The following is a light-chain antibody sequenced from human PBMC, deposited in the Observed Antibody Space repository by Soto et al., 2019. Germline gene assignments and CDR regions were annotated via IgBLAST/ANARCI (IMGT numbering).Light chain of an antibody. CDR2: GAS. J-gene: IGKJ5*01. CDR3: QQYNNWPSIT. Sequence: EIVMTQSPATLSVSLGGRATLSCRASQSVSTDLAWYQQKPGQAPRLLIYGASTRATGIPARFSGSESGTEFTLTISSLQSEDFAVNYCQQYNNWPSITFGQGTRLEIK. V-gene: IGKV3-15*01. CDR1: QSVSTD.